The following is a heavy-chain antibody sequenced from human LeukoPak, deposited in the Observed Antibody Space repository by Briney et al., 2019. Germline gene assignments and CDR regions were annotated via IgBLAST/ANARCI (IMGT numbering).Heavy chain of an antibody. V-gene: IGHV3-23*01. D-gene: IGHD2-15*01. J-gene: IGHJ4*02. Sequence: PGGSLRPSCAASGFTFSSYAMSWVRQAPGKGLEWVSAISGSGGSTYYADSVKGRFTISRDNSKNTLYLQMNSLRAEDTAVYYCAKDCSGGSCSLFDYWGQGTLVTVSS. CDR2: ISGSGGST. CDR1: GFTFSSYA. CDR3: AKDCSGGSCSLFDY.